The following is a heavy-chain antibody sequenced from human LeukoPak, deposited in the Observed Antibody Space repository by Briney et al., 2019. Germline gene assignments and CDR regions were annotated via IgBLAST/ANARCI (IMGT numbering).Heavy chain of an antibody. CDR1: GYTFTGYY. J-gene: IGHJ6*02. CDR2: INPNSGGT. D-gene: IGHD2-2*01. V-gene: IGHV1-2*04. Sequence: AASVKVSCKASGYTFTGYYMHWVRQAPGQGLEWMGWINPNSGGTNYAQKFQGWVTMTRDTSISTAYMELSRLRSDDTAVYYCARDETAYCSSTSCFYYYYGMDVWGQGTTVTVSS. CDR3: ARDETAYCSSTSCFYYYYGMDV.